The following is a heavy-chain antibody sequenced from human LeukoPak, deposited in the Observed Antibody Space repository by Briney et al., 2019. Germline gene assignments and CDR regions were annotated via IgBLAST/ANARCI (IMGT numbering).Heavy chain of an antibody. J-gene: IGHJ5*02. CDR1: GGTFSSYA. CDR3: AREKGPRAPVNWFDP. CDR2: IIPIFGTA. Sequence: SVKVSCKASGGTFSSYAISWVRQAPGQGLEWMGGIIPIFGTANYAQKFQGRVTITADESTSTAYMELSSLRSEDTAVYYCAREKGPRAPVNWFDPWGQGTLVTVSS. V-gene: IGHV1-69*13.